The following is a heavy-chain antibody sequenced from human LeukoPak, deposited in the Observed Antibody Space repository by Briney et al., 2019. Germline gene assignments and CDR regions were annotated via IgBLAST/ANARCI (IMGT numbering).Heavy chain of an antibody. CDR2: IYPGDSDT. CDR3: ARLPPEPLSSWFPWGWFDP. Sequence: PGESLKISCKGSGYSFTSYWIGWVRQMPGKGLEWMGIIYPGDSDTRYSPSFQGQVTISADKSISTAYLQWSSLKASDTAMYYCARLPPEPLSSWFPWGWFDPWGQGTLVTVSS. CDR1: GYSFTSYW. D-gene: IGHD6-13*01. V-gene: IGHV5-51*01. J-gene: IGHJ5*02.